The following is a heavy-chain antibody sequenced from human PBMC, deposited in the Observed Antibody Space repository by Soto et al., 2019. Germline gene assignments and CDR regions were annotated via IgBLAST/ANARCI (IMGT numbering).Heavy chain of an antibody. V-gene: IGHV3-23*01. CDR3: AKVLAPSLRAFDY. J-gene: IGHJ4*02. D-gene: IGHD1-26*01. CDR2: ISGSGGST. CDR1: GFTFSSYA. Sequence: GGSLRLSCAASGFTFSSYAMSWVRQAPGKGLEWVSAISGSGGSTYYADSVKGRFTISRDNSKNTLYLQMNSLRAEDTAVYYYAKVLAPSLRAFDYWGQGTLVTVSS.